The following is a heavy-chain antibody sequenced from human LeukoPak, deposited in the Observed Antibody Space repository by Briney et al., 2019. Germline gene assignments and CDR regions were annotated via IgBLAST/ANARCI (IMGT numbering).Heavy chain of an antibody. Sequence: GGSLRLSCAASGFTFSSYAMHWVRQAPGKGLEWVAVISCDGSNKYYADSVKGRFTISRDNSKNTLYLQMNSLRAEDTAVYYCARDKTTVARVFDYWGQGTLVTVSS. V-gene: IGHV3-30*04. D-gene: IGHD4-23*01. CDR3: ARDKTTVARVFDY. J-gene: IGHJ4*02. CDR2: ISCDGSNK. CDR1: GFTFSSYA.